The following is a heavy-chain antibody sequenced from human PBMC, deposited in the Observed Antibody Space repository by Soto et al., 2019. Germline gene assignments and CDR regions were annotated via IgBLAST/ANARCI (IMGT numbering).Heavy chain of an antibody. CDR2: IFYSGGT. D-gene: IGHD4-4*01. Sequence: SETLSLTCTVSGGSISSNDYYWNWIRQAPGKGPEWIAYIFYSGGTYYNPSLKSRVTISVGTSKNQFSLKLSSVTAADTAVYYCARFFSNSGVHHPFDLWGQGTMVTVSS. CDR1: GGSISSNDYY. CDR3: ARFFSNSGVHHPFDL. J-gene: IGHJ3*01. V-gene: IGHV4-30-4*01.